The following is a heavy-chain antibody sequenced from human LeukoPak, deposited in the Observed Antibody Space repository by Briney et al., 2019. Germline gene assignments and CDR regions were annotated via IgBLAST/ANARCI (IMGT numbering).Heavy chain of an antibody. D-gene: IGHD2-2*01. CDR2: INPNSGGT. Sequence: GASVKVSCKASGGTFSSYAISWVRQAPGQGLEWMGRINPNSGGTNYAQKFQGRVTMTRDTSISTAYMELSRLRSDDTAVYYCAREVEYCSSTSCSNWFDPWGQGTLVTVSS. CDR1: GGTFSSYA. V-gene: IGHV1-2*06. J-gene: IGHJ5*02. CDR3: AREVEYCSSTSCSNWFDP.